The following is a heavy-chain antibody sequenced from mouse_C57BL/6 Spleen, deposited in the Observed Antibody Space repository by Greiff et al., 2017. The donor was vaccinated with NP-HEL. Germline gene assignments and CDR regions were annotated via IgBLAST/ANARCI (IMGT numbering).Heavy chain of an antibody. CDR1: GFTFSSYA. D-gene: IGHD1-1*02. CDR3: SRGAPLWVYAMDY. CDR2: ISSGGDYI. J-gene: IGHJ4*01. V-gene: IGHV5-9-1*02. Sequence: DVMLVESGEGLVKPGGSLKLSCAASGFTFSSYAMSWVRQTPEKRLEWVAYISSGGDYIYYADTVKGRFTISRDNARNTLYLQMSSLKSEDTAMYYCSRGAPLWVYAMDYWGQGTSVTVSS.